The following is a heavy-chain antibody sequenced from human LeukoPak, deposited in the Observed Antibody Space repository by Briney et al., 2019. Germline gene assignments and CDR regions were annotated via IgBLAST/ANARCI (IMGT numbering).Heavy chain of an antibody. CDR2: VKADGNDK. J-gene: IGHJ3*01. D-gene: IGHD4-23*01. Sequence: GGSLRLSCATSGFIFSNYWMTWVRQAPGKGLEWVANVKADGNDKNFVDSVKGRFTIFIDRDKKSMYLRMNSLRVEDTAVYYCARDSTQRRGNEYYDALDFWGQGTMVSVSS. V-gene: IGHV3-7*01. CDR3: ARDSTQRRGNEYYDALDF. CDR1: GFIFSNYW.